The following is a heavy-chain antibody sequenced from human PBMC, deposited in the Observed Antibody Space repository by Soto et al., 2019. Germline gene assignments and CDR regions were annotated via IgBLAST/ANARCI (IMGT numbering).Heavy chain of an antibody. D-gene: IGHD2-15*01. V-gene: IGHV4-39*01. Sequence: QLQLQESGPGLVKPSETLSLTCTVSGGSISSSSYYWGWIRQPPGKGLEWIGSIYYSGSTYYNPSLKSRVTRSVDTSKNQFSLKLSSVTAADTAVYYCAARYCSGGSCFHNWFDPWGQGTLVTVS. J-gene: IGHJ5*02. CDR2: IYYSGST. CDR3: AARYCSGGSCFHNWFDP. CDR1: GGSISSSSYY.